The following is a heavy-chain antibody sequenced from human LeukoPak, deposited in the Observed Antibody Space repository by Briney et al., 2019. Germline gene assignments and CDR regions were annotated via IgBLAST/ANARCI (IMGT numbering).Heavy chain of an antibody. D-gene: IGHD3-22*01. CDR3: ARWSHDSFGYYWISS. CDR1: GFTFSGHW. J-gene: IGHJ5*02. CDR2: IRQDGSVK. V-gene: IGHV3-7*01. Sequence: GGSLRFSCAASGFTFSGHWMTWVRQAPGKGLQGVASIRQDGSVKYYVDSVQGGFIISRDNAMNSLYLQMNSLRAEDTAVYYCARWSHDSFGYYWISSWGQGTLVTVSS.